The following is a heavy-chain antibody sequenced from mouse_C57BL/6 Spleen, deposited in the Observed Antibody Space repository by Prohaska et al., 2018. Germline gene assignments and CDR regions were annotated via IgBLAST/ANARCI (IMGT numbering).Heavy chain of an antibody. CDR3: ARGGGDY. Sequence: QVQLQQPGAELVMPGASVKLSCKASGYTFTSYWMHWVKQRPGQGLEWIGEIDPSDSYTNYNQKFKGKATLTVDKSSSTAYMQLSSLTSEDSAVYYCARGGGDYWGQGTSVTVSS. V-gene: IGHV1-69*01. CDR2: IDPSDSYT. J-gene: IGHJ4*01. CDR1: GYTFTSYW.